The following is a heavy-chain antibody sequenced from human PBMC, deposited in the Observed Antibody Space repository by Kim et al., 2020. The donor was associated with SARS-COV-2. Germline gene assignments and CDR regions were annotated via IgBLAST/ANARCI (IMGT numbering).Heavy chain of an antibody. Sequence: GGSLRLSCAASGFTFDDYAMHWVRQAPGKGLEWVSGISWNSGSIGYADSVKGRFTISRDNAKNSLYLQMNSLRAEDTALYYCAKGQHYYYGSGSYYNRTKYYYYYGMDVWGQGTTVTVSS. V-gene: IGHV3-9*01. J-gene: IGHJ6*02. D-gene: IGHD3-10*01. CDR1: GFTFDDYA. CDR2: ISWNSGSI. CDR3: AKGQHYYYGSGSYYNRTKYYYYYGMDV.